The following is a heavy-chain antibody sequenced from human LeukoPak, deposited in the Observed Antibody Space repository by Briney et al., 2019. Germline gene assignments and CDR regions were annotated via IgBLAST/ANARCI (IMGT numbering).Heavy chain of an antibody. CDR2: INRDVSEN. J-gene: IGHJ4*02. CDR3: ARDGRRDYDTTDTGYVRYYFDY. D-gene: IGHD3-22*01. CDR1: GVTFRNYW. Sequence: GGSLRLSCAASGVTFRNYWMSWVRQAPGKGLEWVANINRDVSENNYVDSVKGRFTMSRDNAKNSLYLQMNTLRAEDTAVYYCARDGRRDYDTTDTGYVRYYFDYWGKGTLVTVSS. V-gene: IGHV3-7*01.